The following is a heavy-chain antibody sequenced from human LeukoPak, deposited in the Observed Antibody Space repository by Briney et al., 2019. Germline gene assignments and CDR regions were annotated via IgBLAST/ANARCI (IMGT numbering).Heavy chain of an antibody. CDR3: AREEVITMIVVDRGGRFDP. Sequence: SETLSLTCTVSGGSISSYYWSWIRQPAGKGLEWIGRIYTSGSTNYNPSLKSRVTMSVDTSKNQFSLKLSSVTAADTAVYYCAREEVITMIVVDRGGRFDPWGQGTLVTVSS. V-gene: IGHV4-4*07. D-gene: IGHD3-22*01. J-gene: IGHJ5*02. CDR1: GGSISSYY. CDR2: IYTSGST.